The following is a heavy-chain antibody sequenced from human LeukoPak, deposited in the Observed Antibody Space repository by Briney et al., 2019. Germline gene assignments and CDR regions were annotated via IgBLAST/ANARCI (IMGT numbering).Heavy chain of an antibody. CDR3: ARGPYGDYEPFGFDY. V-gene: IGHV1-69*05. D-gene: IGHD4-17*01. Sequence: SVKVSCKASGGTFSSYAISWVRQAPGQGLEWMGRIIPIFGTANYTQKFQGRVTITTDESTSTAYMELSSLRSEDTAVYYCARGPYGDYEPFGFDYWGQGTLVTVSS. CDR1: GGTFSSYA. CDR2: IIPIFGTA. J-gene: IGHJ4*02.